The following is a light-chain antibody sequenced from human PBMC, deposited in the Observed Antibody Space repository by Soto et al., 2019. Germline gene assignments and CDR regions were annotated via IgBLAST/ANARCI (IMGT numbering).Light chain of an antibody. CDR2: DVT. CDR1: SSDVGGYNY. J-gene: IGLJ3*02. Sequence: QSALTQPRSVSGSPGQSVTISCTGTSSDVGGYNYVSWYQQYPGKAPKPMIYDVTKRPSGVPDRFSGSKSGNTASLTISGLQAEDEADYYCFSYAGSYTQVFGGGTKLTVL. CDR3: FSYAGSYTQV. V-gene: IGLV2-11*01.